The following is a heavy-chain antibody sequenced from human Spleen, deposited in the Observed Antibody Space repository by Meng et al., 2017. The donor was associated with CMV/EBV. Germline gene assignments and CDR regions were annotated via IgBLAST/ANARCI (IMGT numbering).Heavy chain of an antibody. CDR3: ARGMSIAAPRFFVY. CDR2: ISSSGTTI. V-gene: IGHV3-11*04. D-gene: IGHD6-6*01. J-gene: IGHJ4*02. CDR1: GFTFSDYW. Sequence: GESLKISCVASGFTFSDYWMSWVRQTPGKGLEWVSYISSSGTTIHYADSVKGRFTISRDNGKNSLYLQMNSLRAEDTALYYCARGMSIAAPRFFVYWGQGALVTVSS.